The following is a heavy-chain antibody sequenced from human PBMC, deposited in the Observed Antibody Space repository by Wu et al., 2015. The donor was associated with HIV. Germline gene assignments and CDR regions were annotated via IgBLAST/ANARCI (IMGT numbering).Heavy chain of an antibody. J-gene: IGHJ5*02. CDR2: ISAYNGNT. CDR1: GGTFSSYA. Sequence: QVQLVQSGAEVKKPGSSVKVSCKASGGTFSSYAISWVRQAPGQGLEWMGWISAYNGNTNYAQKLQGRVTMTTDTSTSTAYMELRSLRSDDTAVYYCAGYNYDILFDPWGQGTLVTVSS. V-gene: IGHV1-18*01. CDR3: AGYNYDILFDP. D-gene: IGHD3-9*01.